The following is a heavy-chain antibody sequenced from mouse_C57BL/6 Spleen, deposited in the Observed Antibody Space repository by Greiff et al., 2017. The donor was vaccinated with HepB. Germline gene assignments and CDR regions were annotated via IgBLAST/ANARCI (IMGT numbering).Heavy chain of an antibody. D-gene: IGHD1-1*01. V-gene: IGHV1-69*01. CDR3: ARSSYGDV. Sequence: QVQLQQPGAELVMPGASVKLSCKASGYTFTSYWMHWVKQRPGQGLEWIGEIDPSDSYTNYNQKFKGKSTLTVDKSSSTAYMQLSSLTSEDSAVYYCARSSYGDVWGTGTTVTVSS. CDR2: IDPSDSYT. J-gene: IGHJ1*03. CDR1: GYTFTSYW.